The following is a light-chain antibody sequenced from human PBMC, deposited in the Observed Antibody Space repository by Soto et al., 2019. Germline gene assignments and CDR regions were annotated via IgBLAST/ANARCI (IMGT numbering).Light chain of an antibody. J-gene: IGLJ1*01. CDR3: SSYAGRSTYV. CDR2: EVS. CDR1: SSDVGGYDY. Sequence: QSLLRQPPSASGTPGQSVTISCTGTSSDVGGYDYVSWYQQHPGKAPKLMIYEVSKRPSGVPDRFSGSKSGNTASLTVSGLQAEDEADYYCSSYAGRSTYVFGTGTKVTVL. V-gene: IGLV2-8*01.